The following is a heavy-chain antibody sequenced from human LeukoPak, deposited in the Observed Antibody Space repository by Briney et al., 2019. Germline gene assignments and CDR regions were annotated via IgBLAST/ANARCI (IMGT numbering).Heavy chain of an antibody. V-gene: IGHV4-61*01. CDR3: ASGRSGTDAFDI. CDR1: GGSISSSSYY. Sequence: PSETLSLTCIVSGGSISSSSYYWSWIRQPPGKGLEWIGYIYYSGSTNYNPSLKSRVTISVDTSKNQFSLKLSSVTAADTAVYYCASGRSGTDAFDIWGQGTMVTVSS. D-gene: IGHD1-1*01. J-gene: IGHJ3*02. CDR2: IYYSGST.